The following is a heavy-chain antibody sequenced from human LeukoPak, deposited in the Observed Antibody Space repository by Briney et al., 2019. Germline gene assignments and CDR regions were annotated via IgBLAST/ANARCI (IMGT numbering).Heavy chain of an antibody. CDR2: ISYDGGNK. Sequence: GGSLRLSCAASGFTFSSYAMHWVRQAPGKGLEWVAVISYDGGNKYYADSVKGRFTISRDNSKNTLYLQMNSLRAEDTAVYYCARDPQYYDFWSGYGCWGQGTLVTVSS. J-gene: IGHJ4*02. CDR3: ARDPQYYDFWSGYGC. V-gene: IGHV3-30-3*01. D-gene: IGHD3-3*01. CDR1: GFTFSSYA.